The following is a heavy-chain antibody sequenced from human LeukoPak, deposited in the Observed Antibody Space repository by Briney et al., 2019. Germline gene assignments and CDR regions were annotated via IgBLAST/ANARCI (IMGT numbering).Heavy chain of an antibody. V-gene: IGHV1-46*01. CDR1: GYTFTGYY. CDR2: INPSGGST. Sequence: GASVKVSCKASGYTFTGYYMHWVRQAPGQGLEWMGWINPSGGSTSYAQKFQGRVTMTRDMSTSTVYMELSSLRSEDTAVYYCARDKSGNSGWYSYFDYWGQGTLVTVSS. CDR3: ARDKSGNSGWYSYFDY. J-gene: IGHJ4*02. D-gene: IGHD6-19*01.